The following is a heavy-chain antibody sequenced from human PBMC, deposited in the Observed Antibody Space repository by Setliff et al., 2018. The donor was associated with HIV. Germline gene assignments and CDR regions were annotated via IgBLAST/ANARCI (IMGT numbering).Heavy chain of an antibody. CDR3: ARDFHLGIGDGFDL. J-gene: IGHJ3*01. D-gene: IGHD7-27*01. V-gene: IGHV3-11*04. Sequence: PSETLSLTCAVYGGSFSDYYMSWIRQAPGKGLEWVSYISSGGDTIYYADSVKGRFTISRDNSKNTLYLQMNSLRAEDTAIYYCARDFHLGIGDGFDLWGQGTMVTVSS. CDR2: ISSGGDTI. CDR1: GGSFSDYY.